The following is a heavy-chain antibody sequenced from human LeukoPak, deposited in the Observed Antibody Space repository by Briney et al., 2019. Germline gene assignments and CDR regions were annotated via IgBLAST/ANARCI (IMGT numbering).Heavy chain of an antibody. CDR2: INHSGST. J-gene: IGHJ6*02. D-gene: IGHD3-3*01. V-gene: IGHV4-34*01. Sequence: SETLSLTCAVYGGSFSGYYWSWIRQPPGKGLEWIGEINHSGSTNYNPSLKSRVTISVDTSKNQFSLKLSSVTAADTAVYYCATTTIFGVDDYYYYGMDVWGQGTTVTVSS. CDR3: ATTTIFGVDDYYYYGMDV. CDR1: GGSFSGYY.